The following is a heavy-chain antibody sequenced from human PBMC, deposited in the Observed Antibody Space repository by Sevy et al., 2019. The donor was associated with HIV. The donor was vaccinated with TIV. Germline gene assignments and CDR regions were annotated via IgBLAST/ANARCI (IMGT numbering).Heavy chain of an antibody. V-gene: IGHV3-7*01. CDR1: GFTFSSYW. D-gene: IGHD4-17*01. CDR2: IKQDGSGK. CDR3: ARSFFTVTMFDY. Sequence: GGSLRLSCAASGFTFSSYWMSWVRQAPGKGLEWVANIKQDGSGKYYVDSVKGRFTISRDNAKNSLYLQMNSLSAEDTAVYYWARSFFTVTMFDYWGQGTLVTVSS. J-gene: IGHJ4*02.